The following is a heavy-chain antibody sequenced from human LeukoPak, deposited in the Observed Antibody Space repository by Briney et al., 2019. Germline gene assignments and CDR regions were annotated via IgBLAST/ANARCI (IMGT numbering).Heavy chain of an antibody. CDR1: GYTFTGYY. V-gene: IGHV1-2*02. D-gene: IGHD1-26*01. CDR2: INPNSGGT. CDR3: ARGLGGSDYGPLDY. Sequence: ASVKVSCKASGYTFTGYYMHWVRQAPGQGLEWMGWINPNSGGTNYAQKFQGRVTMTRDTSISTAYMELSRLRSDDTAVYYCARGLGGSDYGPLDYWGQGALVTVSS. J-gene: IGHJ4*02.